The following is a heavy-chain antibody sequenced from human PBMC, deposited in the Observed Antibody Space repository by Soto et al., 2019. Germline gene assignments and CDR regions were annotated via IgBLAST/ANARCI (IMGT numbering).Heavy chain of an antibody. J-gene: IGHJ3*01. D-gene: IGHD1-26*01. CDR3: ARDGPSNSGNLYAFDV. Sequence: GASVKVSCKAFCYTFTTYGLSWVRQAPGQGLEWMGRISVHNGNTNYAQKFHDRVTMTTDTSTTTAYMELGSLRSDDTAVYYCARDGPSNSGNLYAFDVWGQGTMVTVSS. CDR2: ISVHNGNT. CDR1: CYTFTTYG. V-gene: IGHV1-18*04.